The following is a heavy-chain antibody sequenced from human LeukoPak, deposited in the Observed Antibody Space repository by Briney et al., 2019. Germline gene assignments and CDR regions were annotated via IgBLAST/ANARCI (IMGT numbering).Heavy chain of an antibody. V-gene: IGHV2-5*01. CDR3: AHLKYYYESSGYGDAFDV. Sequence: SGPTLVKPTQILTLTCTISGFSLSTSGVGVGWVRQPPGKALEWLALIYWNDDKRYSPSLKSRLTITKDTSKNQVVLTMTNMDPVDTATYYCAHLKYYYESSGYGDAFDVWGQGTMVTVSS. CDR1: GFSLSTSGVG. D-gene: IGHD3-22*01. CDR2: IYWNDDK. J-gene: IGHJ3*01.